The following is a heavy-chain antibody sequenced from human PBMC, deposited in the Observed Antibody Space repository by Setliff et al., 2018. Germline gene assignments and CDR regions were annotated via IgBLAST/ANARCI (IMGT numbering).Heavy chain of an antibody. CDR3: ARTCSGSGRYAGLES. Sequence: GESLRLSCAASGFTFSTYRMHWVRQAPGKGLEWVAVIWGDGGTKYHADSVKGRFTISRDNSKNTLYLQMNSLRPEDTAVYYCARTCSGSGRYAGLESWGQGTPVTVSS. V-gene: IGHV3-33*08. J-gene: IGHJ4*02. CDR1: GFTFSTYR. D-gene: IGHD2-15*01. CDR2: IWGDGGTK.